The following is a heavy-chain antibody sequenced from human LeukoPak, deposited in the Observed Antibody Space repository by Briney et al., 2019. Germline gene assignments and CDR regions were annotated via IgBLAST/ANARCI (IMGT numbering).Heavy chain of an antibody. CDR2: ISGYNGHT. CDR3: ARVAQHRYYYDSSAYRYYFDY. Sequence: ASVTVSCKASGYSFTSYGITWVRQAPGQGLEWMGLISGYNGHTNYAQKFQGRVTMTTDTSTSTAYMELRSLRSDDTVVYFCARVAQHRYYYDSSAYRYYFDYWGQGTLVTVSS. D-gene: IGHD3-22*01. V-gene: IGHV1-18*01. CDR1: GYSFTSYG. J-gene: IGHJ4*02.